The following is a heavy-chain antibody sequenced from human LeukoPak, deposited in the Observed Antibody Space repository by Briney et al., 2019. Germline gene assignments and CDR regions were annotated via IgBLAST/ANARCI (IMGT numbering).Heavy chain of an antibody. V-gene: IGHV3-30-3*01. CDR2: ISYDGSNK. CDR3: AREYYDSSAYNQEAIDY. D-gene: IGHD3-22*01. Sequence: GGSLRLSCAASGLTFSSYAMHWVRQAPGKGLEWVAVISYDGSNKYYADSVKGRFTISRDNSKNTLYLQMNSLRAEDTAVYYCAREYYDSSAYNQEAIDYWGQGTLVTVSS. CDR1: GLTFSSYA. J-gene: IGHJ4*02.